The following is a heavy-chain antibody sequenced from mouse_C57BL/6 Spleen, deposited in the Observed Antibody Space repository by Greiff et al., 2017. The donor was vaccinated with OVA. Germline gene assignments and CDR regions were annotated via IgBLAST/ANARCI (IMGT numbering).Heavy chain of an antibody. V-gene: IGHV5-4*01. CDR1: GFTFSSYA. D-gene: IGHD2-3*01. CDR2: ISDGGSYT. Sequence: EVQVVESGGGLVKPGGSLKLSCAASGFTFSSYAMSWVRQTPEKRLEWVATISDGGSYTYYPDNVKGRFTISRDNAKNNLYLQMSHLKSEDTAMYYCARGEGLYDGYYDYWGQGTTLTVSS. J-gene: IGHJ2*01. CDR3: ARGEGLYDGYYDY.